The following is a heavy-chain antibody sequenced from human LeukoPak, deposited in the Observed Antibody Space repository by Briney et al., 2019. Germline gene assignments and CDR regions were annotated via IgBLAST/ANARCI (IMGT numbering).Heavy chain of an antibody. Sequence: ASVKVSCKASGYIFTSYNMNWVRQAPGQGLEWMGIINPSGGSTNYAQKFQGRVTMTTDTSTSTAYMELRSLRSDDTAVYYCARTPGICSSTSCYGFGGYYFDYWGQGTLVTVSS. J-gene: IGHJ4*02. V-gene: IGHV1-46*01. CDR2: INPSGGST. CDR1: GYIFTSYN. D-gene: IGHD2-2*01. CDR3: ARTPGICSSTSCYGFGGYYFDY.